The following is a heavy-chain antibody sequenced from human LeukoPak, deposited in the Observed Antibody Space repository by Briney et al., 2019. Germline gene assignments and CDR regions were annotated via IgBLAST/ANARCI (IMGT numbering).Heavy chain of an antibody. J-gene: IGHJ5*02. CDR1: GGSISSYY. CDR3: ARYHANYYGSGEFDP. D-gene: IGHD3-10*01. V-gene: IGHV4-59*01. Sequence: SETPSLTCTVSGGSISSYYWSWIRQPPGKGLEWIGYIYYSGSTNYNPSLKSRVTISVDTSKNQFSLKLSSVTAADTAVYYCARYHANYYGSGEFDPWGQGTLVTVSS. CDR2: IYYSGST.